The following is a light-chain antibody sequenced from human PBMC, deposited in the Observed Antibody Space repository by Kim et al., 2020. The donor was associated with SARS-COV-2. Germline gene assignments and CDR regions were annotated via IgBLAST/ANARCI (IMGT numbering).Light chain of an antibody. V-gene: IGLV2-11*03. CDR1: SSDVGAYDY. CDR2: EVY. CDR3: CSYAGREFV. J-gene: IGLJ1*01. Sequence: PVQSVTISCPGSSSDVGAYDYVSWYQQFPGKAPKLIIYEVYKRPSGVPDRFSGSKSGNTATLTVTGLQTEDEADYYCCSYAGREFVFGTGTKVTVL.